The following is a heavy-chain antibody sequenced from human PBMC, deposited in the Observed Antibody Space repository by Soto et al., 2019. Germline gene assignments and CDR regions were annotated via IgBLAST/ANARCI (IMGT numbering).Heavy chain of an antibody. J-gene: IGHJ4*02. CDR1: GGTFSTYA. V-gene: IGHV1-69*12. Sequence: QVQLVQSGAEVKKPESSVKVSCKAPGGTFSTYAISWVRQAPGQGLEWKGGIIHMFGTANYAQRFQDRVTITEDESTNTVYMELSSLRSEDTAVYFCASGIQLWLRRINNGYSGWGQGTVVTVSS. CDR2: IIHMFGTA. CDR3: ASGIQLWLRRINNGYSG. D-gene: IGHD5-18*01.